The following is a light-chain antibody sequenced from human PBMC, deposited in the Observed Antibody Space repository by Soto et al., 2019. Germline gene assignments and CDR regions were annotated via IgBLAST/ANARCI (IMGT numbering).Light chain of an antibody. Sequence: DIVMTQSPATLSASVGARVTITCRASQSISRRLAWYQQKPGKAPEFLIYDAPSLESWVPLRFSGSGSGTDFTLTISSLQPDDFASYYFQQYHNFHWTFGQGTKVDIK. J-gene: IGKJ1*01. CDR3: QQYHNFHWT. CDR2: DAP. V-gene: IGKV1-5*01. CDR1: QSISRR.